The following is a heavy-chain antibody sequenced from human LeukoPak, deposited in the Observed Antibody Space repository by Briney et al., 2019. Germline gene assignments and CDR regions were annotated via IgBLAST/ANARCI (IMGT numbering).Heavy chain of an antibody. CDR1: GFTFSDYG. Sequence: GGSLRLSGAASGFTFSDYGMHWIRQPPGKGPEWVAFVLPDRNKFYVDSVKGRFAISRDDSKNTVDLEMNNLRVEDTAVYYCVRDGDSSSWNFDYWGQGGLVTVSS. CDR3: VRDGDSSSWNFDY. J-gene: IGHJ4*02. CDR2: VLPDRNK. D-gene: IGHD6-13*01. V-gene: IGHV3-33*01.